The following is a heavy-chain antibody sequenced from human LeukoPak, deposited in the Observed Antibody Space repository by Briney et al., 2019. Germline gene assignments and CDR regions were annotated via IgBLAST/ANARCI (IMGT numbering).Heavy chain of an antibody. CDR3: AREGDYDILTGYGTGADNWFDP. CDR2: IYTSGST. J-gene: IGHJ5*02. V-gene: IGHV4-61*02. D-gene: IGHD3-9*01. CDR1: GGSISSGTYY. Sequence: SQTLSLTCTVSGGSISSGTYYWSWIRQPAGKGLEWIGRIYTSGSTNYNPSLKSRVTMSVDTSKNQFSLKLSSVTAADTAVYYCAREGDYDILTGYGTGADNWFDPWGQGTLVTVSS.